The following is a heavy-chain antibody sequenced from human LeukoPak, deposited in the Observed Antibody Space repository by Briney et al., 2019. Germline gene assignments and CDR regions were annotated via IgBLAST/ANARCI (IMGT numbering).Heavy chain of an antibody. CDR1: GFTFSDAW. V-gene: IGHV3-15*01. Sequence: GGSLRLSCAASGFTFSDAWMSWVRQAPGKGLEWVGRINRKIDGGGTADYAAPVKGRFTISRDDSKNTLHLQMNSLGTEDTGVYYCTDDLHYFASNWGQGTLVTVSS. D-gene: IGHD3-10*01. CDR2: INRKIDGGGTA. J-gene: IGHJ4*02. CDR3: TDDLHYFASN.